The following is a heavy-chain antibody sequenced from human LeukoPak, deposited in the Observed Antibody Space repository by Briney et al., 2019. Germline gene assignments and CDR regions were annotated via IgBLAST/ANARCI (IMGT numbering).Heavy chain of an antibody. CDR3: ARGPLYSGSYFLERDFDY. V-gene: IGHV4-34*01. D-gene: IGHD1-26*01. Sequence: SETLSLTCAVYGGSFSGYYWSWIRQPPGKGLEWIGEINHSGSTNYNPSLKSRVTISVDTSKNQFSLKLSSVTAADTAVYYCARGPLYSGSYFLERDFDYWGQGTLVTVSS. J-gene: IGHJ4*02. CDR2: INHSGST. CDR1: GGSFSGYY.